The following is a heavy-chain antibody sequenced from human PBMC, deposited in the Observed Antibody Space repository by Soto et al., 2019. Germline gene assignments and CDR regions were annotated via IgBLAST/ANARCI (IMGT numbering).Heavy chain of an antibody. CDR2: ILHDGSAE. J-gene: IGHJ6*02. D-gene: IGHD4-4*01. V-gene: IGHV3-30*03. Sequence: LRLSCAASGFTFTSYGMHWVRQTPGKGLEWMALILHDGSAEYYADSVKGRFTISRDNSKNTLYLQMNSLRAEDTAVYYCARSRDGYSLYFYYGMDGWGQGTTVTVSS. CDR1: GFTFTSYG. CDR3: ARSRDGYSLYFYYGMDG.